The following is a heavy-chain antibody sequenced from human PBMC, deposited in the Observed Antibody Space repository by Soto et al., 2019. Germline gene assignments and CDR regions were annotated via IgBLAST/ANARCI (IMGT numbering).Heavy chain of an antibody. CDR2: IIPIFGTA. J-gene: IGHJ3*02. CDR3: ARWASPYCGGDCPHDAFDI. Sequence: GASVKVSCKASGGTFSSYAISWVRQAPGQGLQWMGGIIPIFGTANYAQKFQGRVTITADESTSTAYMELSSLRSEDTAVYYCARWASPYCGGDCPHDAFDIWGQGTMLTVSS. D-gene: IGHD2-21*02. V-gene: IGHV1-69*13. CDR1: GGTFSSYA.